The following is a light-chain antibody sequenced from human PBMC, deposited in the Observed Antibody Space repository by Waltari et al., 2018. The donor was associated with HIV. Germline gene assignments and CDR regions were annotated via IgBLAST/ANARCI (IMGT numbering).Light chain of an antibody. CDR1: QSLTSTY. CDR3: QQYVTSPLT. CDR2: DAS. V-gene: IGKV3-20*01. J-gene: IGKJ4*01. Sequence: EIVLTQSPGTLSLSVGERATLSCRVSQSLTSTYIAWYQQKPGQAPSLLIYDASTRATGIPDRFSGSGSGTDFTLTISRLEPEDFAVYYCQQYVTSPLTFGGGTKVQT.